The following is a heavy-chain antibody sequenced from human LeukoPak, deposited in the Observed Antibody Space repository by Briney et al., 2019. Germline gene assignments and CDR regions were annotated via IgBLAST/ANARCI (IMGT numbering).Heavy chain of an antibody. V-gene: IGHV3-21*01. D-gene: IGHD6-19*01. CDR2: MSSSSSYI. CDR3: ARDQGDSIGWYQGIDY. J-gene: IGHJ4*02. Sequence: GGSLRLSCAASGFTFSSYSMNWVRQAPGKGLDWVSSMSSSSSYIYYADSVKGRFTISRDNAKNSLDLQMNSLRAEDTAVYYCARDQGDSIGWYQGIDYWGQGTLVTVSS. CDR1: GFTFSSYS.